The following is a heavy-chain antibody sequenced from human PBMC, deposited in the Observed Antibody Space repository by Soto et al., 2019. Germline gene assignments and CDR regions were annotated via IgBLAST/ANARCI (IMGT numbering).Heavy chain of an antibody. V-gene: IGHV5-51*01. J-gene: IGHJ6*02. Sequence: GESLKISCKGSGYSFSSHWIGWVRQMPGKGLDWMGIIYPGDSDTRYSPSFKGQVTISADKSISTAYLQWNSLKASDTAIYYCARTATSTTVSMDVWGQGTTVTVSS. CDR2: IYPGDSDT. D-gene: IGHD4-17*01. CDR3: ARTATSTTVSMDV. CDR1: GYSFSSHW.